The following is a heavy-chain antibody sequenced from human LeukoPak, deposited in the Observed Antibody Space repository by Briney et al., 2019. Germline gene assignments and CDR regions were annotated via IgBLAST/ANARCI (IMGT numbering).Heavy chain of an antibody. CDR2: ISYDGSNK. J-gene: IGHJ4*02. CDR3: ARELST. V-gene: IGHV3-30-3*01. D-gene: IGHD3-16*02. CDR1: GFTFSSYA. Sequence: GGSLRLSCAASGFTFSSYAMHWVRQAPGKGLEWVAVISYDGSNKYYADSVKGRFTISRDNSKNTLYLQMNSLRAEDTAVYYCARELSTWGQGTLVTVSS.